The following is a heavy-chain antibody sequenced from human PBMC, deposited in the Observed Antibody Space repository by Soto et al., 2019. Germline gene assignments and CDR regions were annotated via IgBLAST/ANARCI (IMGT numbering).Heavy chain of an antibody. CDR1: GFTFSNAW. V-gene: IGHV3-15*01. CDR2: IKSKTDGGTT. Sequence: TGGSLRLSCAASGFTFSNAWMSWVRQAPGKGLEWVGRIKSKTDGGTTDYAAPVKGRFTISRDDSKNTLYLQMNSLKTEDTAVYYCTTDGGIAVAGQYYYYYFGMDIWGQGTTVTVSS. CDR3: TTDGGIAVAGQYYYYYFGMDI. D-gene: IGHD6-19*01. J-gene: IGHJ6*02.